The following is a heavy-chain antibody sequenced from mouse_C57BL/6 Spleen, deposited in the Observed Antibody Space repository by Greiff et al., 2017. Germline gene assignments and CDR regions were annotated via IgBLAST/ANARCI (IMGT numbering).Heavy chain of an antibody. CDR1: GYTFTDYW. J-gene: IGHJ2*01. CDR2: IYPGGGYT. Sequence: QVQLQQSGAELVRPGTSVKMSCKASGYTFTDYWIGWAKQRPGHGLEWIGDIYPGGGYTNYNEKFKGKATLTADKSSSTAYMQFSSLTYEDSAIYYCARGGGNYFDYWGQGTTLTVSS. CDR3: ARGGGNYFDY. V-gene: IGHV1-63*01.